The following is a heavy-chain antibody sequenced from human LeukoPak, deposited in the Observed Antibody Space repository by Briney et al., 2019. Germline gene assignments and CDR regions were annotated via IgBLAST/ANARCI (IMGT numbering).Heavy chain of an antibody. CDR1: GFTFSDYY. Sequence: GGSLRLSCAASGFTFSDYYMSWIRQAPGKGLEWVSYIRSSGSTIYYADSVKGRFTISRDNAKNSLYLQMNSLRVEDTAVYYCARVFRPSLTVFIIRGAFDIWGQGTMVTVSS. CDR3: ARVFRPSLTVFIIRGAFDI. CDR2: IRSSGSTI. J-gene: IGHJ3*02. V-gene: IGHV3-11*04. D-gene: IGHD3-3*01.